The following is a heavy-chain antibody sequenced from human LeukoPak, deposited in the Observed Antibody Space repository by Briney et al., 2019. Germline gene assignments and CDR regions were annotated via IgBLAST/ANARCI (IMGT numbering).Heavy chain of an antibody. CDR1: DCSISSYY. CDR2: TYYSWTT. J-gene: IGHJ4*02. D-gene: IGHD3-3*01. Sequence: SETLSLTCTVSDCSISSYYSIWIRQPPAKAPESIWYTYYSWTTNYNPSLKSRVTISVDTSKNQFSLKLSSVTAADTAVYYCARVRYDFWSGYYGAYEGSREFDYWGQGTLVTVSS. CDR3: ARVRYDFWSGYYGAYEGSREFDY. V-gene: IGHV4-59*01.